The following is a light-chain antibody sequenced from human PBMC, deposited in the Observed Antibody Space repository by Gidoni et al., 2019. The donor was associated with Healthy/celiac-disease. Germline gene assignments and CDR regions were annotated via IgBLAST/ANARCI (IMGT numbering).Light chain of an antibody. CDR2: GAS. Sequence: EIVLTQSPGTLSLSPGERATLSCRANKSVSSSYLAWYQQKPGQPPRLLIYGASSRATGIPDSFRGSGCGTDFTLTISRLEPEDFAVYYGQQDGSSPCSFGQGTKLEIK. CDR3: QQDGSSPCS. V-gene: IGKV3-20*01. CDR1: KSVSSSY. J-gene: IGKJ2*04.